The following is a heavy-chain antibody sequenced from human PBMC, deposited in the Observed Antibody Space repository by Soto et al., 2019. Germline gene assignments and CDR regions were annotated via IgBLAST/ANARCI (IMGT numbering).Heavy chain of an antibody. J-gene: IGHJ3*02. Sequence: QVQLVESGGGVVQPGRSLRLSCAASGFSFTTYVMHWVRQAPGKGLEWMAVISHDGSYKYYGDAVKGRFTISRDTSKNAVYLEMNSLRPEATAVYYCAKGLLAIVGTTLPRDAFNIWGQGTMVTVSS. D-gene: IGHD1-26*01. CDR2: ISHDGSYK. V-gene: IGHV3-30*18. CDR3: AKGLLAIVGTTLPRDAFNI. CDR1: GFSFTTYV.